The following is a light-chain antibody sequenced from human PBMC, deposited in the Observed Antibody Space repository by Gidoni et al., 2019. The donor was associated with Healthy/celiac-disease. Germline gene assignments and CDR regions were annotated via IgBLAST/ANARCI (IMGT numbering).Light chain of an antibody. CDR2: DAS. Sequence: EIALTQSPATLSLSPGERDTLSCRASQSLSSYLAWYQQKPGQAPRLLIYDASNRATGIPARFSGSGSGTDFTLTISSLEPEDFAVYYCQQRGNWPLLTFGEGTKVEIK. J-gene: IGKJ4*01. CDR1: QSLSSY. CDR3: QQRGNWPLLT. V-gene: IGKV3-11*01.